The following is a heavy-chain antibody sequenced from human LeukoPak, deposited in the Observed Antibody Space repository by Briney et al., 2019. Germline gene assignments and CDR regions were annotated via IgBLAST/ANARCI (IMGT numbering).Heavy chain of an antibody. V-gene: IGHV1-18*04. CDR1: GYTFTSYG. D-gene: IGHD6-25*01. J-gene: IGHJ5*02. Sequence: GASVKVSCKASGYTFTSYGINWVRQAPGQGLEWMGWISGKDGHTRYAQKFQGRGTLTIDTSTSTAYMELRSLTSDDTAVYYCARDGELGAALGGASYFWVDPWGQGTLVTVSS. CDR2: ISGKDGHT. CDR3: ARDGELGAALGGASYFWVDP.